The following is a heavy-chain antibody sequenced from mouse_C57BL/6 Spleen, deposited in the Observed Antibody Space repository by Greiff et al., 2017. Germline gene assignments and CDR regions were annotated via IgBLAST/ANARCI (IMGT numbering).Heavy chain of an antibody. CDR2: IHPSDSDT. CDR1: GYTFTSYW. V-gene: IGHV1-74*01. CDR3: AINGYEDYAMDY. D-gene: IGHD2-3*01. Sequence: QVQLQQPGAELVKPGASVKVSCKASGYTFTSYWMHWVKQRPGQGLEWIGRIHPSDSDTNYNQKFKGKATLTVDKSSSTAFMQISSQTSEDAAVYYCAINGYEDYAMDYWGQGTSVTVSS. J-gene: IGHJ4*01.